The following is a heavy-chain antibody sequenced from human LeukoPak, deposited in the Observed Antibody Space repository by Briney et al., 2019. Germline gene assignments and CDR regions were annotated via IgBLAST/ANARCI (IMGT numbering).Heavy chain of an antibody. V-gene: IGHV3-30-3*01. CDR2: ISYDGSNK. CDR1: GFPFSSYA. Sequence: PGGSLRLSCAASGFPFSSYAMHWVRQAPGKGLEWVALISYDGSNKYYADSVKGRFTVSRDNSKSTLYLQMNSLRAEDTAVYYCARARYCSSNSCRDAFDIWGQGRMVTVSS. J-gene: IGHJ3*02. CDR3: ARARYCSSNSCRDAFDI. D-gene: IGHD2-2*01.